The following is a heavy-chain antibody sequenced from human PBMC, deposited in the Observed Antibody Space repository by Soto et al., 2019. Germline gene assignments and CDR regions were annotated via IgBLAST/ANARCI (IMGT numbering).Heavy chain of an antibody. CDR1: GLTFSSYS. Sequence: GGSLRLSCAASGLTFSSYSMNWVRQAPGKGLEWVSYISSSGSTIYYADSVKGRFTISRDNAKNSLYLQMNSLRAEDTAVYYYAIGVGSSGRKGSFDIWGQGTMVTVSS. CDR3: AIGVGSSGRKGSFDI. V-gene: IGHV3-48*04. CDR2: ISSSGSTI. D-gene: IGHD3-22*01. J-gene: IGHJ3*02.